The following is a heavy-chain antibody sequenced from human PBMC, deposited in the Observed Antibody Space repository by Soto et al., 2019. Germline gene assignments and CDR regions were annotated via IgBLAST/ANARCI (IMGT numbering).Heavy chain of an antibody. Sequence: SVKVSCKASGGTFSSYRINWVRQAPGQGLEWVGGIVPIYRTADYAQKFQGRVTITADESTRTSYMELRSLKSQDTAVYYCVRDSGAKLTSSWGKGPLVTVSS. V-gene: IGHV1-69*13. D-gene: IGHD2-2*01. CDR3: VRDSGAKLTSS. J-gene: IGHJ4*02. CDR2: IVPIYRTA. CDR1: GGTFSSYR.